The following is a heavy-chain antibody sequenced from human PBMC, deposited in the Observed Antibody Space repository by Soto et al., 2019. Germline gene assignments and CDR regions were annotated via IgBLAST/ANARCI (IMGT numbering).Heavy chain of an antibody. CDR2: ISSSSSTI. CDR1: GFTFSSYS. Sequence: EVQLVESGGGLVQPGGSLRLSCAASGFTFSSYSMNWVRQAPGKGLEWVSYISSSSSTIDYADSVKGRFTISRDNAKNSLYLQMNSLRAEDTAVYYCARVPAKEGAASYYYYYYMDVWGKGTTVTVSS. J-gene: IGHJ6*03. V-gene: IGHV3-48*01. D-gene: IGHD6-13*01. CDR3: ARVPAKEGAASYYYYYYMDV.